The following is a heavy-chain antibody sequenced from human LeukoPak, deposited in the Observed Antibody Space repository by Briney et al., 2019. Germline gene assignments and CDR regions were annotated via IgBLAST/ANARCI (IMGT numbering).Heavy chain of an antibody. Sequence: ASVKVSCKASGYTFTSYGISWVRQAPGQGLEWMGWISAYNGNTNYAQKLQGRVTMTTDTSTSTAYMELRSLRSDDTAVYYCARSPYCSSTSCLYYYYYMDVWGKGPRSPSP. CDR2: ISAYNGNT. CDR1: GYTFTSYG. D-gene: IGHD2-2*01. J-gene: IGHJ6*03. V-gene: IGHV1-18*01. CDR3: ARSPYCSSTSCLYYYYYMDV.